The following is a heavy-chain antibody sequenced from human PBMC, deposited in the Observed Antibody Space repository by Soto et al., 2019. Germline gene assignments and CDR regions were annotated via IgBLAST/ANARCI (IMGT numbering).Heavy chain of an antibody. CDR1: GFTFSNAW. Sequence: GSLRLSCAASGFTFSNAWMNWVRQAPGKGLEWVGRIKSKTDGGTTDYAAPVKGRFTISRDDSKITLYLQMNSLKTEDTAVYYCTTGPYYYDSSNYGMDVWGQGTTVTVSS. CDR2: IKSKTDGGTT. D-gene: IGHD3-22*01. CDR3: TTGPYYYDSSNYGMDV. J-gene: IGHJ6*02. V-gene: IGHV3-15*07.